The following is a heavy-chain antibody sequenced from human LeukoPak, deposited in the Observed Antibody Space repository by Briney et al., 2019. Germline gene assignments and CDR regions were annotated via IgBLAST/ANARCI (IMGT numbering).Heavy chain of an antibody. J-gene: IGHJ4*02. CDR1: GGSIRSYY. V-gene: IGHV4-59*01. CDR3: ACLSGSYYKGEDY. Sequence: SETLCLTCTVSGGSIRSYYWSWVRQPPGQGLEWVGYIYYRGSTNYNPSPKSRVTISVDTSKNQFSLKLSPVTAADTAVYYCACLSGSYYKGEDYWGQGTLVTVSS. D-gene: IGHD3-10*01. CDR2: IYYRGST.